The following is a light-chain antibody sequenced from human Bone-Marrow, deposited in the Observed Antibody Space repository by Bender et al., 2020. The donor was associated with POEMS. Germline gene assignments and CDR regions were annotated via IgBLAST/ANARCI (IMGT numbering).Light chain of an antibody. CDR3: SSYAGNIDFVV. CDR2: EVT. J-gene: IGLJ3*02. Sequence: QSALTQPASVSGSPGQAITISCTGTSSDVGGYNYVSWYQQHPGKAPKLIISEVTDRPSGVPDRFSGSKSGNTASLTVSGLQAEDEADYYCSSYAGNIDFVVFGGGTKLTVL. V-gene: IGLV2-8*01. CDR1: SSDVGGYNY.